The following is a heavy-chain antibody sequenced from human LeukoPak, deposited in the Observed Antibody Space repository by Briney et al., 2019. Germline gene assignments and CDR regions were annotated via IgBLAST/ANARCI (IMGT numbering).Heavy chain of an antibody. Sequence: SETLSLTCTVSGGSISSYYWSWIRQPAGKGLEWIGRIYTSGSTNYNPSLKSRVTMSVDTSKNQFSLKLSSVTAADTAVYYCARGDSSSWYNYYMDVWGKGTTVTVSS. J-gene: IGHJ6*03. V-gene: IGHV4-4*07. CDR2: IYTSGST. D-gene: IGHD6-13*01. CDR1: GGSISSYY. CDR3: ARGDSSSWYNYYMDV.